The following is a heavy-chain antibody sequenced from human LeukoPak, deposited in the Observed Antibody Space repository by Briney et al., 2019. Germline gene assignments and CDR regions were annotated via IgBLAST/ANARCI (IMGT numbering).Heavy chain of an antibody. CDR2: ISAYNGNT. Sequence: ASVKVSCKASGYTFTSYGISWVRQAPGQGLEWMGWISAYNGNTNYAQKLQGRVTMTTDTSTSTAYMELRSLRSDDTAVYYCAITGAHSYDFWSGPRFDYWGQGTLVTVSS. D-gene: IGHD3-3*01. CDR3: AITGAHSYDFWSGPRFDY. CDR1: GYTFTSYG. V-gene: IGHV1-18*01. J-gene: IGHJ4*02.